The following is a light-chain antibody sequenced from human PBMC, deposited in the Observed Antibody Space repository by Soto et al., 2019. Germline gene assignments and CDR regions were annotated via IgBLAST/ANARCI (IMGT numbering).Light chain of an antibody. CDR1: SSDVGGYDY. J-gene: IGLJ1*01. V-gene: IGLV2-8*01. CDR2: EVN. CDR3: NSYSGSNNFVV. Sequence: LTQPPSASGSPGQSVTISCTGTSSDVGGYDYVSWYQQHPGKAPELIIYEVNKRPSGVPDRFSGSKSGNTASLTVSGLQAEDEADYYCNSYSGSNNFVVFGTGTKVTVL.